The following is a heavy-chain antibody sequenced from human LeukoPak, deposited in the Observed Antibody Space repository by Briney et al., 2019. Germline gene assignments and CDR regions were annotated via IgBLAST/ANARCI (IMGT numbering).Heavy chain of an antibody. CDR2: INTDGGST. Sequence: GGSLRLSCAASGFTFNSYWMHWVRHAPGKGLVWVSHINTDGGSTTYADSVKGRFTISRDNAKNTLYLQMNSLRAEDTAVYYCARDTFDSSGYYYGPFDYWGQGTPVTVSS. V-gene: IGHV3-74*01. J-gene: IGHJ4*02. D-gene: IGHD3-22*01. CDR1: GFTFNSYW. CDR3: ARDTFDSSGYYYGPFDY.